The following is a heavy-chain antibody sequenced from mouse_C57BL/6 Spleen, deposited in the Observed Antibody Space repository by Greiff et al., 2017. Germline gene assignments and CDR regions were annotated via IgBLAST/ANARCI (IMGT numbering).Heavy chain of an antibody. V-gene: IGHV1-59*01. J-gene: IGHJ3*01. CDR1: GYTFTSYW. Sequence: VQLQQPGAELVRPGTSVKLSCKAFGYTFTSYWMHWVKQRPGQGLEWIGVIDPSDSYTNYNQKFKGKATLTVDTSSSTAYMQLSSLTSEDSAVYYCANGDWFAYWGQGTLVTVSA. CDR3: ANGDWFAY. CDR2: IDPSDSYT.